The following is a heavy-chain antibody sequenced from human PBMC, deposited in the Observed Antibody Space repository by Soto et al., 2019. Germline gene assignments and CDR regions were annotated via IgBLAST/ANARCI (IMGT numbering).Heavy chain of an antibody. CDR1: GGSISSYY. Sequence: SETLSLTCTVSGGSISSYYWSWIRQSPGKGLEWIGYISYSGSTEYNPSLKSRVTISVDTSKNQFSLKLSSVAAADTAVYYCARHLSTTAAPLPFDYWGQGTLVTVSS. V-gene: IGHV4-59*08. CDR2: ISYSGST. CDR3: ARHLSTTAAPLPFDY. J-gene: IGHJ4*02. D-gene: IGHD1-1*01.